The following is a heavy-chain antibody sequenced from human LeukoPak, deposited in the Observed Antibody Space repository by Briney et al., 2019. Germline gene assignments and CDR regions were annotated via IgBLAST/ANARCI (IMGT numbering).Heavy chain of an antibody. CDR3: ARGPEYYYDSSGYDTDY. CDR1: GYTLTELS. J-gene: IGHJ4*02. Sequence: ASVKVSCKVSGYTLTELSMHWVRQAPGKGLEWMGGFDPEDGETIYAQKFQGRVTMTEDTSTDTAYMELSSLRSEDTAVYYCARGPEYYYDSSGYDTDYWGQGTLVTVSS. D-gene: IGHD3-22*01. CDR2: FDPEDGET. V-gene: IGHV1-24*01.